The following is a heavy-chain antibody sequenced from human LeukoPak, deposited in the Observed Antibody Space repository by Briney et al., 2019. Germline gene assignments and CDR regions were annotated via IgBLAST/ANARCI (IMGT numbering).Heavy chain of an antibody. D-gene: IGHD3-22*01. V-gene: IGHV3-21*01. CDR2: ISSSSYI. CDR1: GFTFSSYS. Sequence: GGSLRLSCAASGFTFSSYSMNWVRQAPGKGLEWVSSISSSSYIYYADSVKGRFTISRDNAKNSLYLHMNSLRAEDTAVYYCARDGSSSYYYDYWGQGTLVTVSS. J-gene: IGHJ4*02. CDR3: ARDGSSSYYYDY.